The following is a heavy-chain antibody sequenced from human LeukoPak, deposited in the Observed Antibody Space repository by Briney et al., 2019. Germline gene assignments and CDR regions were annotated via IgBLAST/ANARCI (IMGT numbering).Heavy chain of an antibody. V-gene: IGHV5-51*01. CDR1: GYSFTSYW. CDR3: ARRDYDILTGYYYYFDY. Sequence: GESLKISCKGSGYSFTSYWIGWVRQMPGKGLEWMGIIYPGDSDTRYSPSFQGQVTISADKSISTAYLQWSSLKASDTAMYYCARRDYDILTGYYYYFDYWGQEPWSPSPQ. D-gene: IGHD3-9*01. J-gene: IGHJ4*01. CDR2: IYPGDSDT.